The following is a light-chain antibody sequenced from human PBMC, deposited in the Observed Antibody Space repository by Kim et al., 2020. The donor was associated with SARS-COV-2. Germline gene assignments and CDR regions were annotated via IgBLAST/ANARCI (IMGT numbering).Light chain of an antibody. CDR2: DAS. CDR3: SAFTTSSPV. CDR1: SSDVGGFTY. J-gene: IGLJ2*01. Sequence: QSALTQPASVSGSPGQSITISCTGTSSDVGGFTYVSWYQQHPGKAPTLMIYDASNRPSGVSDRFSGSKSGNTASLTISGLQAEDEADYYCSAFTTSSPVFGGGTKVTVL. V-gene: IGLV2-14*03.